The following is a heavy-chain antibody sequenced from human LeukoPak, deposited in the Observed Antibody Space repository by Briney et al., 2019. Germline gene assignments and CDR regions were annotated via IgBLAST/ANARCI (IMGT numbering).Heavy chain of an antibody. CDR2: IIPIFGTA. V-gene: IGHV1-69*13. CDR3: ARDDFKQLGRFDI. Sequence: ASVKVSCEASGGTFSSYAISWVRQAPGQGLEWMGGIIPIFGTANYAQKFQGRVTITADESTSTAYMELSSLRSEDTAVYYCARDDFKQLGRFDIWGQGTMVTVSS. J-gene: IGHJ3*02. CDR1: GGTFSSYA. D-gene: IGHD6-6*01.